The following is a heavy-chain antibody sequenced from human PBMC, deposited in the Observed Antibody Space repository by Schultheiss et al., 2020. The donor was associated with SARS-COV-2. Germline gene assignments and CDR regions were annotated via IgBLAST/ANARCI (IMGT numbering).Heavy chain of an antibody. Sequence: SVKVSCKASGGTFSSYAISWVRQAPGQGLEWMGRIIPIFGIANYAQKFQGRVTITADESTSTAYMELSSLRSEDTAVYYCAKDEERAMIQNFDYWGQGTLVTVSS. CDR3: AKDEERAMIQNFDY. V-gene: IGHV1-69*13. J-gene: IGHJ4*02. CDR2: IIPIFGIA. CDR1: GGTFSSYA. D-gene: IGHD5-12*01.